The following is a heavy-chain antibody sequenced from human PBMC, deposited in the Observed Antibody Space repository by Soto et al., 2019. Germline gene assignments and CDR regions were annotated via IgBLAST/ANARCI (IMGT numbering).Heavy chain of an antibody. CDR2: IYWDDTK. Sequence: HITLKESGPTLVKPTQTLTLTCTFSGFSLPTDRVGVGWIRQPPGKALEWLAVIYWDDTKTYRPSLKSRLTITKDTSKNQVALTTTDMDPVDTATYYCAHAYGGMSLYWGQGTLVTVSS. CDR3: AHAYGGMSLY. CDR1: GFSLPTDRVG. V-gene: IGHV2-5*02. J-gene: IGHJ4*02. D-gene: IGHD1-26*01.